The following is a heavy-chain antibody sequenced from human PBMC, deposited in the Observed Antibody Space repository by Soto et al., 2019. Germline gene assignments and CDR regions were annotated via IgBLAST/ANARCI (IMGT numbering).Heavy chain of an antibody. CDR3: AMDGYGVPRFAY. CDR2: IYYSGST. V-gene: IGHV4-59*01. Sequence: SETLSLTCTVSGGSISSYYWSWIRQPPGKGLEWIGYIYYSGSTNYNPSLKSRVTISVDTSKNQFSLKLSSVTAADTAVYYCAMDGYGVPRFAYWGQGTLVTVSS. CDR1: GGSISSYY. D-gene: IGHD1-1*01. J-gene: IGHJ4*02.